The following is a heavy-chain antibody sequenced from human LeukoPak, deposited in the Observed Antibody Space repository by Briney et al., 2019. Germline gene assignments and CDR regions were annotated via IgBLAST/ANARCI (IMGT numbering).Heavy chain of an antibody. D-gene: IGHD3-3*01. V-gene: IGHV1-18*01. Sequence: ASVKVSCKASSYTFTSYGISWVRQAPGQGLEWMGWISAYNGNTNYAQKLQGRVTMTTDTSTSTAYMELRSMRSDDTAVYYCARDTLSIFGVVRAAREGDYWGQGTLVTVSS. CDR1: SYTFTSYG. CDR2: ISAYNGNT. J-gene: IGHJ4*02. CDR3: ARDTLSIFGVVRAAREGDY.